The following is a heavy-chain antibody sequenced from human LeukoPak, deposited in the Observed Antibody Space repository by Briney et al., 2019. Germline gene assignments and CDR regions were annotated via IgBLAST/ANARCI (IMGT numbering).Heavy chain of an antibody. CDR2: IYPGDFDT. J-gene: IGHJ3*02. Sequence: GESLKISCKGSGYSFTSYWIGWVRQMPGKGLEWMGIIYPGDFDTRYSPSFQGQVTISADKSISTAYLQWSSLKASDTAMYYCARYDCSSTSCQGAFDIWGQGTMVTVSS. V-gene: IGHV5-51*01. CDR1: GYSFTSYW. D-gene: IGHD2-2*01. CDR3: ARYDCSSTSCQGAFDI.